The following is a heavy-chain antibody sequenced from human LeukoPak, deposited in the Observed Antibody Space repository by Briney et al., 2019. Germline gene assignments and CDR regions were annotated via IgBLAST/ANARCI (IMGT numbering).Heavy chain of an antibody. D-gene: IGHD2-2*01. V-gene: IGHV1-2*02. CDR3: ARPGVVVPAATLDY. CDR1: GYTFTSYA. CDR2: INPNSGGT. Sequence: ASVKVSCKASGYTFTSYAMNWVRQAPGQGLEWMGWINPNSGGTNYAQKFQGRVTMTRDTSISTAYMELSRLRSDDTAVYYCARPGVVVPAATLDYWGQGTLVTVSS. J-gene: IGHJ4*02.